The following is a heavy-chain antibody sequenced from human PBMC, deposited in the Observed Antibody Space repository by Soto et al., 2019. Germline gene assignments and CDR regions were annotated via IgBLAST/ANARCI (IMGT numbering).Heavy chain of an antibody. CDR3: ARHFRDY. CDR2: ISSDGSTT. V-gene: IGHV3-74*01. Sequence: GGSLRLSCAASGFTFSSYWMHWVRQAPGKGLVWVSRISSDGSTTNYADSVKGRFTISRDNAKNTLYLQMNSLSAEDTAVYYCARHFRDYWGQGTLVTVSS. D-gene: IGHD3-3*02. J-gene: IGHJ4*02. CDR1: GFTFSSYW.